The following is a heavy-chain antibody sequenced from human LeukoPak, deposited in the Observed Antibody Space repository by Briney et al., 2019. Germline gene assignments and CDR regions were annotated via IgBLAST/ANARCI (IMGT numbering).Heavy chain of an antibody. V-gene: IGHV4-38-2*01. Sequence: PSETLSLTCAVSGYSISSGYYWGWIRQPPGKGLEWIGSIYHSGSTYYNPSLKSRVTISVDTSKNQFSLKLSSVTAADTAVYYCARRVDMGEFDYWGQGTLVTVSS. CDR3: ARRVDMGEFDY. CDR1: GYSISSGYY. D-gene: IGHD5-24*01. CDR2: IYHSGST. J-gene: IGHJ4*02.